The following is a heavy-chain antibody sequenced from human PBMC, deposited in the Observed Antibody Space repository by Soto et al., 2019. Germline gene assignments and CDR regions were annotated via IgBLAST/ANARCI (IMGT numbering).Heavy chain of an antibody. CDR2: IFYSGRT. Sequence: QVHLQESGPGLVKPSQTLSLTCTVSGGSISSGNYYWSWIRQHPGKGLEWIGYIFYSGRTYYNPALKSRVTISVDTSKNQFSLKLSSVTAADTAVYYCARVLSDSSSFFDPWGQGTLVTVSS. CDR1: GGSISSGNYY. CDR3: ARVLSDSSSFFDP. D-gene: IGHD6-13*01. V-gene: IGHV4-31*03. J-gene: IGHJ5*02.